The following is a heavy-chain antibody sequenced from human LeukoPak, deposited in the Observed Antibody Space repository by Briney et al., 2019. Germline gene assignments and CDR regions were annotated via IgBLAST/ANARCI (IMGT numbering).Heavy chain of an antibody. J-gene: IGHJ4*02. V-gene: IGHV4-59*01. CDR3: ARGSYGQSGLFDY. CDR2: IYYSGST. Sequence: SETLSLTCTVSGGSISSYYWSWIRQPPGKGLEWIGYIYYSGSTNYNPSLKSRVTISVDTSKNQFSLKLSSVTAADTAVYYCARGSYGQSGLFDYWGQGTLATVSS. D-gene: IGHD5-18*01. CDR1: GGSISSYY.